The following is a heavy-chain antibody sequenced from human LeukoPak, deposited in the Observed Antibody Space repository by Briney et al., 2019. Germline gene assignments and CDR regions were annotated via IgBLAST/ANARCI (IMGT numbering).Heavy chain of an antibody. D-gene: IGHD2-2*01. CDR3: AREDQLLRLRYFQH. CDR1: GYSFNSYG. Sequence: GASVKVSCKASGYSFNSYGISWVRQAPGQGPEWIGWISAYNGNTNYAQKLQDRVTMTTDTSTSTAYLELRSLRSDDTAVYYCAREDQLLRLRYFQHWGQGNLVTVSS. CDR2: ISAYNGNT. V-gene: IGHV1-18*01. J-gene: IGHJ1*01.